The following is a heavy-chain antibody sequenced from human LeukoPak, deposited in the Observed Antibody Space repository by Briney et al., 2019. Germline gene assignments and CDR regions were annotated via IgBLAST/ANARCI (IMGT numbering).Heavy chain of an antibody. J-gene: IGHJ3*02. D-gene: IGHD3-10*01. CDR1: GGSISSSSYY. CDR2: IYYSGST. CDR3: ARLRYYYGSGSPRAFDI. Sequence: SETLSLTCTVSGGSISSSSYYWGWIRQPPGKGLEWIGSIYYSGSTNYNPSLKSRVTISVDTSKNQFSLKLSSVTAADTAVYYCARLRYYYGSGSPRAFDIWGQGTMVTVSS. V-gene: IGHV4-39*07.